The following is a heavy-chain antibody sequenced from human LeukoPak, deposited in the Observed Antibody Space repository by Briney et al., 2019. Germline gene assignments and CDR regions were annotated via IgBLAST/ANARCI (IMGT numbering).Heavy chain of an antibody. Sequence: ASVKVSCKASGYTFTGYYMHWVRQAPGQGLEWLGYMNPNSGYTGYAQKFQGRVTITSDTSINTAYMELSSLRSEDTAVYYCAREVAVAGTLFDYWGQGTLVTVSS. J-gene: IGHJ4*02. CDR2: MNPNSGYT. CDR3: AREVAVAGTLFDY. D-gene: IGHD6-19*01. V-gene: IGHV1-8*03. CDR1: GYTFTGYY.